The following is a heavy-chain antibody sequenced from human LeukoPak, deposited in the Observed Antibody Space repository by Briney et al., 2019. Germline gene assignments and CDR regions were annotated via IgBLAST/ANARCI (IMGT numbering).Heavy chain of an antibody. V-gene: IGHV3-11*04. Sequence: GGSLRLSCAASGFTFSDYYMSWIRQAPGKGLEWVSTIKGTGLTTYYADSVKGRFTISRDNAKNSLFLQMASLRADDSAIYYCARAGELRYMDVWGKGTAVTVSS. CDR1: GFTFSDYY. D-gene: IGHD3-16*01. CDR3: ARAGELRYMDV. J-gene: IGHJ6*03. CDR2: IKGTGLTT.